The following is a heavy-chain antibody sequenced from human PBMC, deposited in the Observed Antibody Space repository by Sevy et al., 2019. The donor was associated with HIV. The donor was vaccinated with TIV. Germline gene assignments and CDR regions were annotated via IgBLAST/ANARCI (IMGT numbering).Heavy chain of an antibody. D-gene: IGHD3-10*01. V-gene: IGHV3-23*01. CDR1: GFTFSNYA. Sequence: GGSLRLSCAASGFTFSNYAMSWVRQAPGKGLEWVSAISGSGGSTYYAVSVKGRFTISRDNSKNTLYMRMYSLRADDTAVYYCAKDPGPRGYYYGMDVWGQGTTVTVSS. CDR3: AKDPGPRGYYYGMDV. J-gene: IGHJ6*02. CDR2: ISGSGGST.